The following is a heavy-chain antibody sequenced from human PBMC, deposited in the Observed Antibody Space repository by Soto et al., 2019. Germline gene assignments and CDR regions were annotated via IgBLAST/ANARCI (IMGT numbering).Heavy chain of an antibody. CDR1: GFTFSKYA. Sequence: GGSLRLSCAASGFTFSKYAMTWARQAPGKGLEWVSAISYNGGGTYYVDSVKGRFTVSRDNSKNTLYLQMHSLRAEDTAVYYCAKDRGPNDSSGYYSILTDSWGQGTVVTVSS. V-gene: IGHV3-23*01. CDR3: AKDRGPNDSSGYYSILTDS. CDR2: ISYNGGGT. D-gene: IGHD3-22*01. J-gene: IGHJ4*02.